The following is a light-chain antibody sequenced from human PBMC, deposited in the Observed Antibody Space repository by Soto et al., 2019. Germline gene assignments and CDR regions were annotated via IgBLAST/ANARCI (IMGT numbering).Light chain of an antibody. V-gene: IGKV1-39*01. CDR2: AAS. Sequence: DIQMTQSPSSLSASVGDRVTITCRASQYIDSSLNWYQQKPGKAPKLLIYAASSLQSGVPSSFSGRVSGTDFTITISSLQPEDCATYYCQQSYSTPRFGPVTKVDIQ. CDR1: QYIDSS. J-gene: IGKJ3*01. CDR3: QQSYSTPR.